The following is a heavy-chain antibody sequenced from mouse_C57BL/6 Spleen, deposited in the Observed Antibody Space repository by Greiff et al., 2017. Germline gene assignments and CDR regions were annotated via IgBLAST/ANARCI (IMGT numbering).Heavy chain of an antibody. CDR1: GYTFTSYW. CDR3: ARGPWYFDV. V-gene: IGHV1-55*01. CDR2: IYPGSGST. J-gene: IGHJ1*03. Sequence: VQLQESGAELVKPGASVQMSCKASGYTFTSYWITWVKQRPGQGLEWIGDIYPGSGSTNYNETLKSEATRTVDTSSSTAYMQLSSLTSEDSAVYYCARGPWYFDVWGTGTTVTVSS.